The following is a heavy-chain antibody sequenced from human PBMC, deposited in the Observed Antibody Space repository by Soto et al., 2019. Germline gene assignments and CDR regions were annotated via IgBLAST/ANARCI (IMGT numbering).Heavy chain of an antibody. J-gene: IGHJ4*02. D-gene: IGHD1-7*01. CDR3: ARYQLPLLYYFDY. V-gene: IGHV1-69*13. CDR2: IIPIFGTA. CDR1: GGTFSSYA. Sequence: ASVKVSCKASGGTFSSYAISWVRQAPGQGLEWMGGIIPIFGTANYAQKFQGRVTITADESTSTAYMELSSLRSEDTAVYYCARYQLPLLYYFDYWGQGTLVTVSS.